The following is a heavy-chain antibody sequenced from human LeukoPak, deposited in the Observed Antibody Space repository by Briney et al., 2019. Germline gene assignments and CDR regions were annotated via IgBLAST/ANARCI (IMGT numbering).Heavy chain of an antibody. D-gene: IGHD5-18*01. CDR3: ARGGGSYGYYMDV. Sequence: SETLSLTCAVYGGSFSGYYWSWIRQPPGKGLEWIGEINHSGSTNYNPSLKSRVTISVDTSKNQFSLKLSSATAADTAVYYCARGGGSYGYYMDVWGKGPTVTVSS. CDR2: INHSGST. J-gene: IGHJ6*03. CDR1: GGSFSGYY. V-gene: IGHV4-34*01.